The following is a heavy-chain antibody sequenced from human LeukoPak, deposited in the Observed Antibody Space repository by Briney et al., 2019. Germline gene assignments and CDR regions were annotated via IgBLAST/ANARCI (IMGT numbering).Heavy chain of an antibody. D-gene: IGHD3-3*01. V-gene: IGHV4-59*01. CDR2: VYYTGST. Sequence: KPSETLSLTCIVSGGSINDYYWNWIRQPPGKGLEWIGYVYYTGSTYYNPSLRRRVSISEYMAKKQFSLKMSSVTAADTAMYYCARMPGLLSPYFDSWGLGTLVTVSS. CDR1: GGSINDYY. J-gene: IGHJ5*01. CDR3: ARMPGLLSPYFDS.